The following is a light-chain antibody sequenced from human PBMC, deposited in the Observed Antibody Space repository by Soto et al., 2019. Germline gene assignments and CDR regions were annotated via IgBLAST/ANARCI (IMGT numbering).Light chain of an antibody. CDR2: EVS. CDR1: SSDCCIYKF. Sequence: QSELTQPASVSGSPGQSITISCTGTSSDCCIYKFVSWYQQHPGKAPKLMIYEVSNRPSGVSDRFSGSKSDNTASLSISGLQAEDEADYYCISYTSSNTYVFGTGTKVTVL. CDR3: ISYTSSNTYV. J-gene: IGLJ1*01. V-gene: IGLV2-14*01.